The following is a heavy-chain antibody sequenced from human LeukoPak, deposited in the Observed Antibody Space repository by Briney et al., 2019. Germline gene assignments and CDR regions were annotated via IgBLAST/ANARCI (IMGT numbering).Heavy chain of an antibody. V-gene: IGHV3-23*01. CDR3: ANRGLCLSFDS. CDR2: ITSSGGTT. Sequence: GGSLRLSCAASGFSFSSYAMTWVSPAPGKGLEWVSAITSSGGTTFYADSVKGRFTNSRDNSKNTLYLQMNSLRAEDTARDYCANRGLCLSFDSWGQGTLVTVSS. J-gene: IGHJ4*02. CDR1: GFSFSSYA. D-gene: IGHD5/OR15-5a*01.